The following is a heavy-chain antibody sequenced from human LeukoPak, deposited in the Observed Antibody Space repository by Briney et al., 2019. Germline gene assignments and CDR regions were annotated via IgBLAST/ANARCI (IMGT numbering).Heavy chain of an antibody. CDR3: ARVVPITMIVVVIGNYFDY. Sequence: SETLSLTCAVTGASISNSNWWTWVRQPPGKGLEWIGEIYHSGSTNYKTSLKSRATISVDKSKNQFSLKLSSVTAADTAVYYCARVVPITMIVVVIGNYFDYWGQGTLVTVSS. CDR1: GASISNSNW. J-gene: IGHJ4*02. D-gene: IGHD3-22*01. V-gene: IGHV4-4*02. CDR2: IYHSGST.